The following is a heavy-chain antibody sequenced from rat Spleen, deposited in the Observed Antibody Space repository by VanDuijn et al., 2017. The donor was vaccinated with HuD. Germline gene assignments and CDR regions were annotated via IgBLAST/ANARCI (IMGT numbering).Heavy chain of an antibody. CDR1: GFIFSDHF. J-gene: IGHJ2*01. D-gene: IGHD1-10*01. Sequence: EVQLVESDGGLVQPGRSMKLSCAASGFIFSDHFMAWVRQAPTMGLEWVATISYDGSDTYYRDSVKGRFTLSRDNAKSTLYLQMDSLKSEDTATYYCARLTTAFDYWGQGVMVTVSS. V-gene: IGHV5-29*01. CDR3: ARLTTAFDY. CDR2: ISYDGSDT.